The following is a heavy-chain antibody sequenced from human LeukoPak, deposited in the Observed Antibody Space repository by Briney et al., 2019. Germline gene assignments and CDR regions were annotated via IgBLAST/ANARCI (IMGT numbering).Heavy chain of an antibody. CDR3: VRELSGSGNVYYFDH. J-gene: IGHJ4*02. CDR1: GFTFTSFS. D-gene: IGHD6-19*01. Sequence: PGGSLKLSCAASGFTFTSFSFNWVRQAPGKGLEWVSSINTRSSYIWYADSVKGRFTISRDNAQNSLYLQMNSLRVEDTAVYYCVRELSGSGNVYYFDHWGQGTLVTVSS. V-gene: IGHV3-21*01. CDR2: INTRSSYI.